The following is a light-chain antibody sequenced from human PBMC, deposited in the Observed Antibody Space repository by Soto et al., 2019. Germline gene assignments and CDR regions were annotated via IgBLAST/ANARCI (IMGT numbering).Light chain of an antibody. CDR3: QQHNSYPT. CDR2: KAS. V-gene: IGKV1-5*03. Sequence: DIQMTQSPSTLSASVGDRVTITCRASQSISSWLAWYQQKPGKAPKLLIYKASSLESGVPSRFSGSGSGTEFTLTISSLQPDDFATYYCQQHNSYPTFGQGTRLEIK. J-gene: IGKJ5*01. CDR1: QSISSW.